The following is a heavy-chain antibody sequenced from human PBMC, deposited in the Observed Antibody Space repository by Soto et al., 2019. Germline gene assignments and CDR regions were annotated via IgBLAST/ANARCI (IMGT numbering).Heavy chain of an antibody. Sequence: QVHLVESGGGVVQAGRSLGLSCAASGFTFSDYSMHWVRQAPGKGLEWVAVISYDGNNKFYSNSVKGRFTISRDNSKNTLFLQMNSLRGEDTAVYYCARPGSTWGLDVWGQGTTVTVSS. V-gene: IGHV3-30*04. CDR2: ISYDGNNK. J-gene: IGHJ6*02. CDR3: ARPGSTWGLDV. CDR1: GFTFSDYS. D-gene: IGHD1-26*01.